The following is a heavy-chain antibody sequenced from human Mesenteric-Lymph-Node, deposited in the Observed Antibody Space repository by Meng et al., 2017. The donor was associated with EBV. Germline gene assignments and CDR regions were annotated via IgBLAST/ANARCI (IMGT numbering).Heavy chain of an antibody. CDR2: IYQGGQT. V-gene: IGHV4-4*02. D-gene: IGHD3-22*01. Sequence: PGVEAPWGVQSFHCAALCGYVSCCNLWSWVHQPTGNGLDRMGDIYQGGQTYYTPSLKNLVTISVHMTKTEFSPKLSSLPDAATAVYYCAGGLHQFDSSGYSYYLDYWGQGTLVTVSS. CDR1: CGYVSCCNL. CDR3: AGGLHQFDSSGYSYYLDY. J-gene: IGHJ4*02.